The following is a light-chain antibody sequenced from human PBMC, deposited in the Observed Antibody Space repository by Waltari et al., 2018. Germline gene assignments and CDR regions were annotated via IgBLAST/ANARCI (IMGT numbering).Light chain of an antibody. V-gene: IGLV2-23*01. CDR1: SSDVGSYNL. J-gene: IGLJ2*01. Sequence: QSALTQPASVSGSPGQSINISCTGTSSDVGSYNLVSWYQQHPGKAPKRMIYEGSKWPSGVSDRFSGSKSGNTASLTISGLQAEDEADYYCCSYAGSSTVVFGGGTKLTVL. CDR2: EGS. CDR3: CSYAGSSTVV.